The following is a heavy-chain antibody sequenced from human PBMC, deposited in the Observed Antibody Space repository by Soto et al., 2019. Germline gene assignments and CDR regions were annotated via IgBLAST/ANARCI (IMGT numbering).Heavy chain of an antibody. CDR3: ARGWYYGSGRPYYFDY. V-gene: IGHV3-13*01. CDR2: IGTAGDT. J-gene: IGHJ4*02. D-gene: IGHD3-10*01. CDR1: GFTFSSYD. Sequence: EVQLVESGGGLVQPGGSLRLSCAASGFTFSSYDMHWVRQATGKGLEWVSAIGTAGDTYYPGSVKGRFTISRENAKNSLYLQMNSLRAGDTAVYYCARGWYYGSGRPYYFDYWGQGTLVTVSS.